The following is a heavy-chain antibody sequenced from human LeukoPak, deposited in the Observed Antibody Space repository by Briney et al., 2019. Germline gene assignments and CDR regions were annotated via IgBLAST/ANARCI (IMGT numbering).Heavy chain of an antibody. Sequence: PGGSLRLSCAASGFTFSSHAMTWVRLAPGKGLEWVSIIYIGGSTYYADSVKGRFTISRDTSKNTLYLQMNSLRAEDTAVYYCARLYDRGGYYGDRYFDLWGRGTLLTVSS. CDR1: GFTFSSHA. V-gene: IGHV3-53*01. J-gene: IGHJ2*01. CDR3: ARLYDRGGYYGDRYFDL. D-gene: IGHD3-22*01. CDR2: IYIGGST.